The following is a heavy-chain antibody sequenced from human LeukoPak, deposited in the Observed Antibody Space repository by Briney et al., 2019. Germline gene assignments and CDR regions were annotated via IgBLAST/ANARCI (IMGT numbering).Heavy chain of an antibody. J-gene: IGHJ4*02. Sequence: SETLSLTCTVSGGSISSSSYYWGWIRQPPGKGLEWIGSIYYSGSTYYNPSLKSRVTISVDTSKNQFSLKLSSVTAADTAVYYCATQGRIQVARSLDYWGQGTLVTVSS. V-gene: IGHV4-39*01. CDR3: ATQGRIQVARSLDY. D-gene: IGHD2-15*01. CDR1: GGSISSSSYY. CDR2: IYYSGST.